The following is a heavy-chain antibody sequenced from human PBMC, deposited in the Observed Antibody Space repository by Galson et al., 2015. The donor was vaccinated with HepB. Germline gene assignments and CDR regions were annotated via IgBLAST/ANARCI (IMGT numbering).Heavy chain of an antibody. CDR1: GFTVSSNY. CDR2: IYSGGST. CDR3: ARAILSLRIAVAGPVYGMDV. J-gene: IGHJ6*02. D-gene: IGHD6-19*01. V-gene: IGHV3-66*01. Sequence: SLRLSCAASGFTVSSNYMSWVRQAPGKGLEWVSVIYSGGSTYYADSVKGRFTISRDNSKNPLNLQMNSLRAEDTAVYYCARAILSLRIAVAGPVYGMDVWGQGTTVTVSS.